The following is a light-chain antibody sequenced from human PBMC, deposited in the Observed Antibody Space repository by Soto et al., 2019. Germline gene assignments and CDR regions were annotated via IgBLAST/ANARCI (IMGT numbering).Light chain of an antibody. CDR3: EQYHNLLLS. V-gene: IGKV1-33*01. Sequence: DIQMTQSPLSLSASVGDRVTISCQATEDISNFLNWYQQKPGKAPKLLIYDASNLEAGVPSRFSGGGSGTHFTLTISSLQPEDFASYYCEQYHNLLLSFGGGTKVDIK. CDR2: DAS. J-gene: IGKJ4*01. CDR1: EDISNF.